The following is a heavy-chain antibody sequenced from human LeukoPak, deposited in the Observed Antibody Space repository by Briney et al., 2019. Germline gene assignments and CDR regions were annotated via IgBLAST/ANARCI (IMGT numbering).Heavy chain of an antibody. CDR1: GFMFSNYS. Sequence: PGGSPRLSCAASGFMFSNYSMNWVRQAPGKGLEWVSSISRLSSYINYADSVKGRFTISRDNAKNSLELHLSRLRPEDTALYYCVRKPYRSGFDFWGQGTLVTVSS. CDR2: ISRLSSYI. CDR3: VRKPYRSGFDF. J-gene: IGHJ4*02. D-gene: IGHD6-19*01. V-gene: IGHV3-21*06.